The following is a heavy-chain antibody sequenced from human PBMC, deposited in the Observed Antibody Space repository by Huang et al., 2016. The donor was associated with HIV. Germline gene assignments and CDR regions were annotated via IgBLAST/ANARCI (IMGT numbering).Heavy chain of an antibody. CDR2: SDSGDKT. CDR1: GFPVTTNY. V-gene: IGHV3-53*01. Sequence: VQLVESGGALVQPGGSLRLSCAASGFPVTTNYMHWVRQAPGKGGEWVSTSDSGDKTSHADSVKGRFTVARDNSKNTMYLQMNSLRVEDTATYYCAREMMVRGVSVPITDGYFYYGMDVWGHGTTVSVSS. D-gene: IGHD3-10*01. CDR3: AREMMVRGVSVPITDGYFYYGMDV. J-gene: IGHJ6*02.